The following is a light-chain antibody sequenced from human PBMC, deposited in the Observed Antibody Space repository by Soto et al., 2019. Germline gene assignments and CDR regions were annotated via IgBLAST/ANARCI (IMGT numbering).Light chain of an antibody. CDR1: QGIIAY. Sequence: DIQMSQSPSSLSANVGDRVTITWRASQGIIAYVAWLQQKPVKAPKLLIYAASTPQSGVPSRFSGSGSGTDFTLTISSLQPEDVANYYCQNYNTAPQTFGQGTKVEIK. J-gene: IGKJ1*01. CDR3: QNYNTAPQT. V-gene: IGKV1-27*01. CDR2: AAS.